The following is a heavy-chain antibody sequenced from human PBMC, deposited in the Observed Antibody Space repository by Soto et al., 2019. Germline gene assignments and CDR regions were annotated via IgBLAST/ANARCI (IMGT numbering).Heavy chain of an antibody. D-gene: IGHD3-3*01. V-gene: IGHV3-30*18. CDR2: ISYDGSNK. CDR3: AKEYYDFWSGYSDY. Sequence: QPGGSLRLSCAASGFTFSSYGMHWVRQAPGKGLEWVAVISYDGSNKYYADSVKGRFTISRDNSKNTLYLQMNSLRAEDTAVYYCAKEYYDFWSGYSDYWGQGTLVTVSS. J-gene: IGHJ4*02. CDR1: GFTFSSYG.